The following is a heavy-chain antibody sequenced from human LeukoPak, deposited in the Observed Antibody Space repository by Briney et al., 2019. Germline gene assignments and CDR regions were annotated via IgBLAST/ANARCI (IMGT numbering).Heavy chain of an antibody. V-gene: IGHV3-23*01. CDR1: GFIFSTSA. Sequence: PGASLRLSCAASGFIFSTSAMTWVRQAPGKGLDWVSYITASGTTYYADSVKGRFTISRDTSNNTLYLQMNGLRADDTALYYCAKARYDTSVWPYYYAMDVWGQGTTVTVSS. J-gene: IGHJ6*02. CDR2: ITASGTT. CDR3: AKARYDTSVWPYYYAMDV. D-gene: IGHD3-22*01.